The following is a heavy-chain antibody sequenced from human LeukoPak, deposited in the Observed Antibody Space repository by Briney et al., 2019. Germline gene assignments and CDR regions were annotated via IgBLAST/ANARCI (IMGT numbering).Heavy chain of an antibody. D-gene: IGHD3-10*01. Sequence: GGSLRLSCAASGFTFSSYWMHWVRQAPGKGLVWVSRINSDRSSTSYADSVKGRFTISRDNSKNTLYLQMNSLRAEDTAVYYCAKNGHGSGSYYPRTKYYFDYWGQGTLVTVSS. CDR2: INSDRSST. CDR3: AKNGHGSGSYYPRTKYYFDY. CDR1: GFTFSSYW. J-gene: IGHJ4*02. V-gene: IGHV3-74*01.